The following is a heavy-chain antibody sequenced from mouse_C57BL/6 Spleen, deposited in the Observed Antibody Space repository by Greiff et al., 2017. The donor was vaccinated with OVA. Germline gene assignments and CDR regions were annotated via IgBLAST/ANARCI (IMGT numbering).Heavy chain of an antibody. V-gene: IGHV1-22*01. CDR3: ARGYDYDERFAY. CDR1: GYTFTDYN. J-gene: IGHJ3*01. Sequence: VQLQQSGPELVKPGASVKMSCKASGYTFTDYNMHWVKQSHGKSLEWIGYINPNNGGTSYNQKFKGKATLTVIKSSSTAYMELRSLTSEDSAVYYCARGYDYDERFAYWGQGTLVTVSA. D-gene: IGHD2-4*01. CDR2: INPNNGGT.